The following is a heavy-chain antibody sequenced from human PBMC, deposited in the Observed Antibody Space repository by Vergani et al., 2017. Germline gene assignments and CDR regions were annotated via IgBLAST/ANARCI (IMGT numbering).Heavy chain of an antibody. CDR2: IDLGSATI. D-gene: IGHD3-10*01. CDR3: ARYGSGRHVMDPFDY. V-gene: IGHV3-48*01. Sequence: EVQLVESGGGLEQPGGSLRLSCAASGFAFSRHSMNWVRQAPGKGLEWVAYIDLGSATIHYADSVKGRFTISRDNAKNSLYLQMNSLRGEDTAVYYCARYGSGRHVMDPFDYWGQGTLVTVSS. J-gene: IGHJ4*02. CDR1: GFAFSRHS.